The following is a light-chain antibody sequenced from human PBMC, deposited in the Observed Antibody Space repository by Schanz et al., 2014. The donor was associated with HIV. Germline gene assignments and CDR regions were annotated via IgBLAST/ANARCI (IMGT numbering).Light chain of an antibody. CDR1: QSISNH. J-gene: IGKJ4*01. CDR3: QQPASYPLT. V-gene: IGKV1-9*01. CDR2: AAS. Sequence: DIQMTQSPSSLSASIGDRVTITCRASQSISNHLTWFQVKPGEAPKLLIYAASTLQSGVPSRFSGSGSGTDFTLTISSLQPEDFATYYCQQPASYPLTFGGGTKVQIK.